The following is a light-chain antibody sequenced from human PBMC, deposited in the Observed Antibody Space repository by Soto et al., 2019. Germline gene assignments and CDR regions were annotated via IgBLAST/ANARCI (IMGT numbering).Light chain of an antibody. J-gene: IGKJ5*01. CDR2: DAS. Sequence: EVVMRQSPATLSVSPGEGATLSCRASQGIGDTLAWYQHKPGQTPRLLIYDASNRATGIPARFSGSGSGTDFTLTISSLEPEDFAVYYCQQRSNWPPTFGQGTRLEIK. CDR3: QQRSNWPPT. CDR1: QGIGDT. V-gene: IGKV3-11*01.